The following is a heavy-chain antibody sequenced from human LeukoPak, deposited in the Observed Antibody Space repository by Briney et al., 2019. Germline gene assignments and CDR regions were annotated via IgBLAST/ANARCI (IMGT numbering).Heavy chain of an antibody. Sequence: ASVKVSCKASRGTFSSYAISWVRQAPGQGLEWMGLISAYNGNTNYAQKLQGRVTMTTDTSTSTAYMELRSLRSDDTAVYYCARGSYFDYWGQGTLVTVSS. CDR3: ARGSYFDY. CDR2: ISAYNGNT. V-gene: IGHV1-18*01. CDR1: RGTFSSYA. J-gene: IGHJ4*02.